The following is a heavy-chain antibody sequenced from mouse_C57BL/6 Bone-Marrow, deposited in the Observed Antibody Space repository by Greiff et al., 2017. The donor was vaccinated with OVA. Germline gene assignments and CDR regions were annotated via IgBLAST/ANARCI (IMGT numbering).Heavy chain of an antibody. Sequence: EVQLQQSGPVLVKPGASVKMSCKASGYTFTDYYMNWVKQSHGKSLEWIGVINPYNGGTSYNQKFKGKATLTVDKSSSTAYMKLNSLTSEDSAVYYCARSIEGFAYWGQGTLVTVSA. CDR1: GYTFTDYY. V-gene: IGHV1-19*01. CDR2: INPYNGGT. CDR3: ARSIEGFAY. J-gene: IGHJ3*01.